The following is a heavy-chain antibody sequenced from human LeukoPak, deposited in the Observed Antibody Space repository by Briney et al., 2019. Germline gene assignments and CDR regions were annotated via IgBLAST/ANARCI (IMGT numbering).Heavy chain of an antibody. Sequence: GGSLRLSCAASGFIFSNYNLNWDRQAPGKGLEWISTITSSSYMFYADSVKGRFTISRDNAKNSVFLQMNSLRAEDTAVYYCARDRYFSDSSGYPYDIWGQGTMVTVSS. D-gene: IGHD3-22*01. V-gene: IGHV3-21*01. CDR1: GFIFSNYN. J-gene: IGHJ3*02. CDR2: ITSSSYM. CDR3: ARDRYFSDSSGYPYDI.